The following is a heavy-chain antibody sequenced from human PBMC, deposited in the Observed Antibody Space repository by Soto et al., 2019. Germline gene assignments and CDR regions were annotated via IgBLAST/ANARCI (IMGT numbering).Heavy chain of an antibody. D-gene: IGHD3-10*01. V-gene: IGHV4-39*01. CDR3: ARRERYYGSPGWFDP. J-gene: IGHJ5*02. CDR2: VYYNENT. Sequence: ETLSLTCTVSGGSISSFTYYWGWIRQPPGKGLEWIGTVYYNENTYYNPSLKGRVTISVDTAKNQFSLNLRSVTAADTAIYFCARRERYYGSPGWFDPWGQGTLVTVSS. CDR1: GGSISSFTYY.